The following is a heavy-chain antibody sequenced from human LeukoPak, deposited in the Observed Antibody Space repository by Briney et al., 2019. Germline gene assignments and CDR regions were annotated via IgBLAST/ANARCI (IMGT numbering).Heavy chain of an antibody. CDR1: GGSFSGYY. Sequence: SETLSLTCAVYGGSFSGYYWSWIRQPPGKGLEWIGEINHSGSTNYNPSLKSRVTISVDTSKNQFSLKLSSVTAADTAVYYCARRLRWPSRFDYWGQGTLVTVSS. CDR3: ARRLRWPSRFDY. V-gene: IGHV4-34*01. D-gene: IGHD4-23*01. CDR2: INHSGST. J-gene: IGHJ4*02.